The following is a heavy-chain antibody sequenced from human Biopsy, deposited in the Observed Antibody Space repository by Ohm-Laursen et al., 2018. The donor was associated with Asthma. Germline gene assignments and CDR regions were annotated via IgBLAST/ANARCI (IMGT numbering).Heavy chain of an antibody. Sequence: GAPRLSCSASGMSVRGYYMTWAPQRPGEGVEGGSHNCIKRTSIYYADSVKGRFTISRDNAKNSLFLQMNGLRADDTAVYFCAGGRYCSGASCLYGMDVWGQGTTVSVSS. V-gene: IGHV3-11*01. D-gene: IGHD2-15*01. CDR2: NCIKRTSI. CDR3: AGGRYCSGASCLYGMDV. J-gene: IGHJ6*02. CDR1: GMSVRGYY.